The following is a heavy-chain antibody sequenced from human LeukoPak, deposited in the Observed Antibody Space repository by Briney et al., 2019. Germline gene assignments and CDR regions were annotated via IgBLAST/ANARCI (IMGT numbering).Heavy chain of an antibody. J-gene: IGHJ4*02. V-gene: IGHV4-61*02. CDR3: ARDSFATGNFYFDY. D-gene: IGHD1-7*01. CDR1: GGPIGSGSFY. Sequence: SETLSLTCTVSGGPIGSGSFYWHWIRQPAGKRLEWIGRIYTSGDTHYNPSLKSRVTMSVDTSKNQFSLKLSSVTAADTAVYYCARDSFATGNFYFDYWGQGTLVTVSS. CDR2: IYTSGDT.